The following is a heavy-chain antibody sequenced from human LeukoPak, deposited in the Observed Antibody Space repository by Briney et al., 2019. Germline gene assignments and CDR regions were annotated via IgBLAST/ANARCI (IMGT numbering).Heavy chain of an antibody. CDR3: ARGPRAYYFDY. V-gene: IGHV4-59*12. J-gene: IGHJ4*02. CDR1: GGSISSYY. CDR2: IYYSGST. Sequence: PSETLSLTCTVSGGSISSYYWSWIRQCSGKGLEWIGYIYYSGSTNYNPSLKSRVTISVDTSKNQFSLKLSSVTAADTAVYYCARGPRAYYFDYWGQGTLVTVSS.